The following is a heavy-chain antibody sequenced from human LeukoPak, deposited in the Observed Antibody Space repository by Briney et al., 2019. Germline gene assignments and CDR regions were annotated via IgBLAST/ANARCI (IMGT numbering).Heavy chain of an antibody. CDR2: ISGYNGRT. CDR1: GFTFTNYG. J-gene: IGHJ4*02. Sequence: GPSEKVFCKASGFTFTNYGFTWVRQASGKGLEWMGWISGYNGRTYYPQNPQDRLTLTTDTSTTTAYMELRSLRSDDTAVYYCGRNGVVAENRLYVDYWGQGTLVTVCS. CDR3: GRNGVVAENRLYVDY. D-gene: IGHD2-8*01. V-gene: IGHV1-18*01.